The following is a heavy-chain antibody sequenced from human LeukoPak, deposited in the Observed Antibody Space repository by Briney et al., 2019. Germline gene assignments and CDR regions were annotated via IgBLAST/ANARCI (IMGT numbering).Heavy chain of an antibody. V-gene: IGHV4-59*01. CDR1: GGSISSYY. Sequence: SETLSLICTVSGGSISSYYWSWIRQPPGKGLEWIGYIYYSGSTNYNPSLKSRVTISVGTSKNQFSLKLSSVTAADTAVYYCARGLELRLGELMFDLWDRGTLVTVSS. J-gene: IGHJ2*01. CDR2: IYYSGST. D-gene: IGHD3-16*01. CDR3: ARGLELRLGELMFDL.